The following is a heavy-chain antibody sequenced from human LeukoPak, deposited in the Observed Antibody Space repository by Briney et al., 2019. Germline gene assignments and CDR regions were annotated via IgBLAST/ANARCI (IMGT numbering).Heavy chain of an antibody. CDR1: GYAISSGYY. CDR3: ARDVSPNDS. D-gene: IGHD3-3*02. V-gene: IGHV4-38-2*02. J-gene: IGHJ4*02. CDR2: IHHSGST. Sequence: SETLSLTCTVSGYAISSGYYWGWIRQPPGKGLEWIGSIHHSGSTYYSPSLKSRVTISVDTSKNQFSLKLSSVTAADTAVYYCARDVSPNDSWGQGTLVTVSS.